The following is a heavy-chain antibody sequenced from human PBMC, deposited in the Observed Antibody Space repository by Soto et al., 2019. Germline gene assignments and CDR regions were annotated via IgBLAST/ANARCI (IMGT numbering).Heavy chain of an antibody. V-gene: IGHV3-23*01. J-gene: IGHJ3*02. CDR2: ISGSGGST. D-gene: IGHD3-3*01. CDR1: GCKIVSIY. Sequence: LRVSNGVFGCKIVSIYMRRVSQTTGKGLEWVSAISGSGGSTYYADSVKGRFTISRDNSKNTLYLQMNSLRAEDTAVYYCSKVVYDIWRCYQSSPFGIWGQATMLTVSS. CDR3: SKVVYDIWRCYQSSPFGI.